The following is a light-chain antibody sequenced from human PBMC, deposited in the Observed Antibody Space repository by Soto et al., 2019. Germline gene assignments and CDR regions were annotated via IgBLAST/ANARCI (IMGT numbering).Light chain of an antibody. CDR2: DSS. V-gene: IGKV3-20*01. Sequence: EIVLTQSPATLSLSPGERATLSCRASQSLSSNFLAWYQQKPGQPPRLLIYDSSTRATDIPDRFSGSGSGTDFTLTISRVEPEDFAVFYCQHYGSSPLTFGGGTKGDIK. CDR3: QHYGSSPLT. J-gene: IGKJ4*01. CDR1: QSLSSNF.